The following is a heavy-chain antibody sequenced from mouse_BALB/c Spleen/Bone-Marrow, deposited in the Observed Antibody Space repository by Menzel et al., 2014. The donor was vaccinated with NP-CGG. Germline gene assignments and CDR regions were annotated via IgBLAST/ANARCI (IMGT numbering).Heavy chain of an antibody. CDR2: IWADGST. CDR1: GFSFNTSG. D-gene: IGHD2-2*01. V-gene: IGHV2-9*02. CDR3: ARDGYYGYFDV. J-gene: IGHJ1*01. Sequence: VQGVESGPGLVAPSQSPSITCTVSGFSFNTSGVHWVRQPPGKGLEWLGLIWADGSTNYNSALMSRLSISKDNSKSQVFLKMNSLQTDDTAMYYCARDGYYGYFDVWGAGTTVTVSS.